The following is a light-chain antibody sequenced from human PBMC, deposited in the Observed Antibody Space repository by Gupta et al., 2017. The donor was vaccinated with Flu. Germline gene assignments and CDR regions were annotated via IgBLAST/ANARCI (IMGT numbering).Light chain of an antibody. CDR3: SAYSALGTLV. Sequence: QSVLTPPASASGSPGQSITIACTGTTSDVGGWNYVSWYQPYPGRTPKLTIYEVTSRPSVVSNRFSGSKSGNTASLTISGLQPEDEADYYCSAYSALGTLVFGGGSK. V-gene: IGLV2-14*01. J-gene: IGLJ2*01. CDR2: EVT. CDR1: TSDVGGWNY.